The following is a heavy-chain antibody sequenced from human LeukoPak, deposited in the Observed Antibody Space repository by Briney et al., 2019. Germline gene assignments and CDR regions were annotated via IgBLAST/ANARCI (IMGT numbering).Heavy chain of an antibody. Sequence: ASVKVSCKASGYTFPSYLMHWVRQAPGQGLEWMGIINPTGGSTTYAQKFQGRVTMTRDTSTSTVYMELSSLRSDDTAVYYCARTAARRSDYWGQGTLVTVSS. V-gene: IGHV1-46*01. J-gene: IGHJ4*02. D-gene: IGHD6-6*01. CDR2: INPTGGST. CDR1: GYTFPSYL. CDR3: ARTAARRSDY.